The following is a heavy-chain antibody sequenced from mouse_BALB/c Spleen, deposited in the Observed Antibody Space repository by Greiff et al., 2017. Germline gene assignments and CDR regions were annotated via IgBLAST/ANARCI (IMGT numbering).Heavy chain of an antibody. V-gene: IGHV2-9-2*01. D-gene: IGHD1-1*01. CDR1: GFSLTSYD. Sequence: QVQLKESGPGLVAPSQSLSITCTVSGFSLTSYDISWIRQPPGKGLEWLGVIWTGGGTNYNSAFMSRLSISKDNSKSQVFLKMNSLQTDDTAIYYCVRDLYGSSLDYWGQGTTLTVSS. CDR2: IWTGGGT. CDR3: VRDLYGSSLDY. J-gene: IGHJ2*01.